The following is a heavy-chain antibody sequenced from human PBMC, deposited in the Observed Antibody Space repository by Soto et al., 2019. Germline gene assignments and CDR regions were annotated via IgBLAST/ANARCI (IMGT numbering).Heavy chain of an antibody. CDR3: TRRSGNYWFDYYFDY. D-gene: IGHD3-9*01. J-gene: IGHJ4*02. Sequence: GGSLRLSCAASGFTFSGSAMHWVRQASGKGLEWVGRIRSKANSYATAYAASVKGRFTISRDDSKNTAYLQMNSLKTEDTAVYYCTRRSGNYWFDYYFDYWGQGTLVTVSS. V-gene: IGHV3-73*01. CDR2: IRSKANSYAT. CDR1: GFTFSGSA.